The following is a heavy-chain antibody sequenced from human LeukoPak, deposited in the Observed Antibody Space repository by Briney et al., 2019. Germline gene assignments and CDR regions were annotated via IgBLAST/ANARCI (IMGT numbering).Heavy chain of an antibody. CDR2: ISSSGITI. V-gene: IGHV3-48*03. CDR1: GFTFRTYD. J-gene: IGHJ4*02. Sequence: GGSLRLSCAASGFTFRTYDMNWVRRAPGKGLEWVSYISSSGITIYYADSVKGRFTISRDTVKNSLYLQMKSLRAEDTAVYYCARDAEQRGYFDYWGQGTLVTVSS. CDR3: ARDAEQRGYFDY. D-gene: IGHD6-25*01.